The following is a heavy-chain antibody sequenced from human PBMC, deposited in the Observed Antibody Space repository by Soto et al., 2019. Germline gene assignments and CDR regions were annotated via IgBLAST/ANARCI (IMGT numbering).Heavy chain of an antibody. D-gene: IGHD1-26*01. Sequence: VQLVESGGGLVQPGGSLRLSCAASGFTFSSYAMHWVRQATGKGLEWVSAIGTAGDPYYPGSVKGRFTISRENAKNSLYLQMNSRRAGDTAVYYCARGKYRGSYPPDDCYYGMDVWGQGTTVTVSS. J-gene: IGHJ6*02. CDR3: ARGKYRGSYPPDDCYYGMDV. CDR1: GFTFSSYA. CDR2: IGTAGDP. V-gene: IGHV3-13*05.